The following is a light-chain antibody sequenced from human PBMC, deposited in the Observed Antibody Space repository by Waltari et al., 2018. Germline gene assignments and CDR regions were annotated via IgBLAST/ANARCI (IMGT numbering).Light chain of an antibody. Sequence: DIVLTQSPATLPLSPGERATLSCRASQHINMNLAWYQQKPGQAPRLLFYGASTRESGVPARFSGSGSGTEFTLTISSLQSEDFGLYYCQQYNDWPPWTFGQGTKV. J-gene: IGKJ1*01. CDR3: QQYNDWPPWT. CDR1: QHINMN. CDR2: GAS. V-gene: IGKV3-15*01.